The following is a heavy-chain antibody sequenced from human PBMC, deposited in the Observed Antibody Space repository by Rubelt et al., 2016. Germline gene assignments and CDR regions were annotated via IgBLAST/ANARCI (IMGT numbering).Heavy chain of an antibody. J-gene: IGHJ4*02. CDR3: ARGGMGGSTGYFDY. D-gene: IGHD1-26*01. CDR1: GFTFSSYG. Sequence: QVQLVESGGGLVQPGRSLRLSCAASGFTFSSYGMHWVRQAPGKGLEWVAVIWYDGSNKYYADSVKGRFTISRDNSKNTPYLQMNSLRAEDTAVYYCARGGMGGSTGYFDYWGQGTLVTVSS. V-gene: IGHV3-33*01. CDR2: IWYDGSNK.